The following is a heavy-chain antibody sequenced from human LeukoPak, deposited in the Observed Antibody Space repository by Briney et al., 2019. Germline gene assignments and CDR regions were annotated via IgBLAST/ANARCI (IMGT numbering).Heavy chain of an antibody. CDR3: AKDQVVGITSSFDY. J-gene: IGHJ4*02. Sequence: PGGSLRLSCAASGFTFSSYWMHRVRQAPGKGLVWVSRINTDGSSTSYADSVKGRFTISRDNSKNTLYLQMNSLRAEDTAVYYCAKDQVVGITSSFDYWGQGTLVTVSS. CDR1: GFTFSSYW. V-gene: IGHV3-74*01. D-gene: IGHD3-10*01. CDR2: INTDGSST.